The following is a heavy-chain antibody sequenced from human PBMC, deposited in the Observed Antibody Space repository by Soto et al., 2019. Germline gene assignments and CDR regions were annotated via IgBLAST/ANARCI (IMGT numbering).Heavy chain of an antibody. V-gene: IGHV1-58*01. J-gene: IGHJ6*02. D-gene: IGHD3-3*01. Sequence: ASVKVSCEASGVTLTSTAVQWVRQARGQRLEWIGWIVVGSGNTNYAQKFQERVTITRDMSTSTAYMELSSLRSEDTAVYYCAADLNYDFWSGYPYLMDVWGQGTTVTVSS. CDR1: GVTLTSTA. CDR3: AADLNYDFWSGYPYLMDV. CDR2: IVVGSGNT.